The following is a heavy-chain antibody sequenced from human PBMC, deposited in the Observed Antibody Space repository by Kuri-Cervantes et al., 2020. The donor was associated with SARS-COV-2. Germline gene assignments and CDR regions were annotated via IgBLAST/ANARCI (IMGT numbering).Heavy chain of an antibody. D-gene: IGHD2-21*02. CDR3: ARDLGDCTPDGFDI. CDR2: MNPDTGNS. Sequence: ASVKVSCKASGYTFSTYDINWMRQASGQGLEWMGWMNPDTGNSGYAQNFRGRVTMTRDTSITTAYMELSNLRSEDSAIYYCARDLGDCTPDGFDIWGQGTMVTVSS. CDR1: GYTFSTYD. V-gene: IGHV1-8*02. J-gene: IGHJ3*02.